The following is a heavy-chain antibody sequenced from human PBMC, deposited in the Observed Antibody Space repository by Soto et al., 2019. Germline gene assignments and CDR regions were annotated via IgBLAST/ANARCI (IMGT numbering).Heavy chain of an antibody. J-gene: IGHJ6*02. D-gene: IGHD3-3*01. CDR1: GFTFPSV. CDR3: AKGGISTYGMDV. CDR2: ISGSGGHP. V-gene: IGHV3-23*01. Sequence: GSLRLSCAASGFTFPSVMGWVRQAPGKGLEWVSVISGSGGHPYYADSVKGRFTISRDNSKNTLFLQINSLRAEDTAVYYCAKGGISTYGMDVWGQGTTVTVSS.